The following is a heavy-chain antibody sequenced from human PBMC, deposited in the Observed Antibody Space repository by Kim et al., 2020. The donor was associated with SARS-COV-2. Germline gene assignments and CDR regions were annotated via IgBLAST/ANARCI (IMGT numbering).Heavy chain of an antibody. J-gene: IGHJ4*02. CDR1: GFTFSSYG. Sequence: GGSLRLSCAASGFTFSSYGMHWVRQAPGKGLEWVAVIWYDGSNKYYADSVKGRFTISRDNSKNTLYLQMNSLRAEDTAVYYCAKDQHHYDILTGYYSPFDDYWGQGTLVTVSS. V-gene: IGHV3-33*06. CDR3: AKDQHHYDILTGYYSPFDDY. D-gene: IGHD3-9*01. CDR2: IWYDGSNK.